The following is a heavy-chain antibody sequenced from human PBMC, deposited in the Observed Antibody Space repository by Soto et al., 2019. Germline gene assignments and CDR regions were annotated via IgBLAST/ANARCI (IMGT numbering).Heavy chain of an antibody. J-gene: IGHJ6*02. D-gene: IGHD3-3*01. CDR1: GGSISSSNW. V-gene: IGHV4-4*02. CDR2: NYHSGST. CDR3: ARVNDFWSGYYTGYYYYGMDV. Sequence: QVQLQESGPGLVKPSGTLSLTCAVSGGSISSSNWWSWVRQPPGKGLEWIGENYHSGSTNYNPSLKSRVTISVDKSKNQFSLKLSSVTAADTAVYYCARVNDFWSGYYTGYYYYGMDVWGQGTTVTVSS.